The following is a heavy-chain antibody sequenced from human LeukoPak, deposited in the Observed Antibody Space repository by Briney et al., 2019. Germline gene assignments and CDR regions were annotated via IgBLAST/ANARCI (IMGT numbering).Heavy chain of an antibody. V-gene: IGHV4-31*03. J-gene: IGHJ3*02. CDR2: IYYSGST. CDR3: ARDRGHPTDDAFDI. Sequence: TLSLTCTVSGGSISSGGYYWSWIRQHPGKGLEWIGYIYYSGSTYYNPSLKSRVTISVDTSKNQFSLKLSSVTAADTAVYYCARDRGHPTDDAFDIWGQGTMVTVSS. CDR1: GGSISSGGYY.